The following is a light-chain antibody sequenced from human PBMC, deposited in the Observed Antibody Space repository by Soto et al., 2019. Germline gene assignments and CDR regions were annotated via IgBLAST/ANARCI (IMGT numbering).Light chain of an antibody. CDR3: QQYNDWPPWT. CDR1: QSISSH. J-gene: IGKJ1*01. Sequence: MTQSPASLSASVGDRVTITCRASQSISSHLVWYQQKPGQAQTLVIYGASTRVTGIPARFSGSGCGTEFTLTISSVQPDDFVVYYGQQYNDWPPWTFGQGTKVDIK. V-gene: IGKV3D-15*01. CDR2: GAS.